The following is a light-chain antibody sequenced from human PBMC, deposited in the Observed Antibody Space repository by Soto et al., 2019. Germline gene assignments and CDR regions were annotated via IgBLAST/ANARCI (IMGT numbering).Light chain of an antibody. CDR2: GAS. V-gene: IGKV3-20*01. CDR3: QQYGRP. Sequence: EIVLTQSPGTLSLSPGERATLSCSASQSVTSDYLAWYQQKPGQAPRLLIHGASSRATGIPDRFSGSGSGTDFTLTISRLEPEDFVVYYCQQYGRPFGQGTKVEIK. J-gene: IGKJ1*01. CDR1: QSVTSDY.